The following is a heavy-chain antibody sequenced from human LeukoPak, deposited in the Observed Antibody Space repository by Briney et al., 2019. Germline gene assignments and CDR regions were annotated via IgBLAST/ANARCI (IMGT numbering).Heavy chain of an antibody. CDR1: GFTFSSYA. V-gene: IGHV3-30-3*01. J-gene: IGHJ3*02. CDR3: ARVGLLWFGELFNHDAFDI. Sequence: PGGSLRLSCAASGFTFSSYAMHWVRQAPGKGLEWVAVISYDGSNKYYADSVKGRFTISRGNSKNTLYLQMNSLRAEDTAVYYCARVGLLWFGELFNHDAFDIWGQGTMVTVSS. CDR2: ISYDGSNK. D-gene: IGHD3-10*01.